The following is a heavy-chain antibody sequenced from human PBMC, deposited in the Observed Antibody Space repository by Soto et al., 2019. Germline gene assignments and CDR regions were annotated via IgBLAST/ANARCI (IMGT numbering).Heavy chain of an antibody. CDR3: AKDKSPLGYCSGGSCYYFDY. J-gene: IGHJ4*02. V-gene: IGHV3-9*01. CDR1: GFTFDDYA. Sequence: GGSLRLSCAASGFTFDDYAMHWVRQAPGKGLEWVSGISWNSGSIGYADSVKGRFTISRDNAKNSLYLQMNSLRAEDTALYYCAKDKSPLGYCSGGSCYYFDYWGQGTLVTVSS. CDR2: ISWNSGSI. D-gene: IGHD2-15*01.